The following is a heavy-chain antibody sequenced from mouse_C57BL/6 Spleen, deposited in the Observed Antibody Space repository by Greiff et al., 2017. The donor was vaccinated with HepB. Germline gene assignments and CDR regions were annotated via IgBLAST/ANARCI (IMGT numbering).Heavy chain of an antibody. J-gene: IGHJ1*03. V-gene: IGHV1-81*01. CDR3: ARGVIITTVVADWYFDV. CDR2: IYPRSGNT. D-gene: IGHD1-1*01. Sequence: QVQLKESGAELARPGASVKLSCKASGYTFTSYGISWVKQRTGQGLEWIGEIYPRSGNTYYNEKFKGKATLTADKSSRTAYMELRSLTSEDSAVYFCARGVIITTVVADWYFDVWGTGTTVTVSS. CDR1: GYTFTSYG.